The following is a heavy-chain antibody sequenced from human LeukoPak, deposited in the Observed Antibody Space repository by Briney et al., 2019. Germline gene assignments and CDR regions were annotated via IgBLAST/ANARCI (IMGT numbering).Heavy chain of an antibody. J-gene: IGHJ4*02. D-gene: IGHD4-23*01. CDR3: AVPRLYYGGTGYYFDY. CDR2: IIPIFGTA. V-gene: IGHV1-69*05. Sequence: ASVKVSCKASGGTFSSYAISWVRQAPGQGLEWMGGIIPIFGTANYAQKFQGRVTITTDESTSTAYMELSSLRSEDTAVYYCAVPRLYYGGTGYYFDYWGQGTLVTVSS. CDR1: GGTFSSYA.